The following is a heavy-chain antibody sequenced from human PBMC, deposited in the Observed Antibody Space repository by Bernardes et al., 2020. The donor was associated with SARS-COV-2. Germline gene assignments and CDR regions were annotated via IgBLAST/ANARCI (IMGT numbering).Heavy chain of an antibody. CDR3: ADRRGLGFGLYYDH. CDR1: GFSLSTSGVG. CDR2: IYWDDDK. V-gene: IGHV2-5*02. Sequence: SGPTLVKRTQTLTLTFAFSGFSLSTSGVGVGWNREPPGQALEWLAPIYWDDDKRYSPSLKRRHTITKDTSKNQVVLTITNMDHVDTATYYCADRRGLGFGLYYDHWGQGTLGNVSA. D-gene: IGHD3-10*01. J-gene: IGHJ4*02.